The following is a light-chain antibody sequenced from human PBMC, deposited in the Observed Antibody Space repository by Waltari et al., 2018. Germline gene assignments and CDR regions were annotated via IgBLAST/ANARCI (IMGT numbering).Light chain of an antibody. CDR1: SPNIGSNT. V-gene: IGLV1-44*01. CDR3: AAWDDSLNGRV. Sequence: QSVLTQPPSASGTPGQRVTISCSGSSPNIGSNTVNWYQQLPGTAPKLLIYSNNQRHSGVPDRFSGSKSGTSASLAISGLQSEDEADYYCAAWDDSLNGRVFGGGTKLTVL. J-gene: IGLJ2*01. CDR2: SNN.